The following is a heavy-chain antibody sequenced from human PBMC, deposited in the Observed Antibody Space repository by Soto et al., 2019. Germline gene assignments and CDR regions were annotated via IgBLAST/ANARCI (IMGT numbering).Heavy chain of an antibody. J-gene: IGHJ4*02. Sequence: QVQVVQSRAEVKKPGASGKVSCKTSGYQFTDYDINWVRQAPGQGLEWMGWVSPDNGNAGYAQHFQGRVTLTSDTSISTAYMELSSLTSADTAVYYCEVTTGYWGQGTMVTVSS. V-gene: IGHV1-8*01. CDR3: EVTTGY. D-gene: IGHD2-21*02. CDR2: VSPDNGNA. CDR1: GYQFTDYD.